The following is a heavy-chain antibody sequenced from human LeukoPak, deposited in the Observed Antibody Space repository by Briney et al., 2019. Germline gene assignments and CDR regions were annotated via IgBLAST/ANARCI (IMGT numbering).Heavy chain of an antibody. CDR3: ARNMVRGVIDYFDY. CDR1: GFTFSSYS. Sequence: TGGSLRLSCAASGFTFSSYSMNWVRQAPGKGLEWVSSISSSSSYIYYADSVKGRFTISRDNAKNSLYLQMNSLGAEDTAVYYCARNMVRGVIDYFDYWGQGTLVTVSS. D-gene: IGHD3-10*01. J-gene: IGHJ4*02. V-gene: IGHV3-21*01. CDR2: ISSSSSYI.